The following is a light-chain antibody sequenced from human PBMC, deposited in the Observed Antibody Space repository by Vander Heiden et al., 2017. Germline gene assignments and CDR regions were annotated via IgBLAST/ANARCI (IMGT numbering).Light chain of an antibody. CDR1: SSNSGSTY. V-gene: IGLV1-51*01. Sequence: QSVLTQPPSVSAAPGQQVTISCPGSSSNSGSTYVAWCQQLPGTAPKLLMYDNNKRPSGMPDRCSGSKSGTSATLGITGVQTGDEDDYYCGTWDTSLSVVVFGGGTKLTVL. CDR3: GTWDTSLSVVV. CDR2: DNN. J-gene: IGLJ2*01.